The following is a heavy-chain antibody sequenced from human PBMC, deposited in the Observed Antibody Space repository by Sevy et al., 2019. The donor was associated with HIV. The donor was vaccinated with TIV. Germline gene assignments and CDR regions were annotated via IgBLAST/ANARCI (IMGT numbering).Heavy chain of an antibody. CDR3: ARSISWYASFDF. D-gene: IGHD6-13*01. CDR2: IIPQLGTP. J-gene: IGHJ4*02. V-gene: IGHV1-69*13. Sequence: ASVKVFCKASGRTFSNYAIRWVRQPPGQGLQWMGGIIPQLGTPNYVQKFQGRVTITADESTSTAYMELSSLRSEDTAFYYLARSISWYASFDFWGQGTLVTVSS. CDR1: GRTFSNYA.